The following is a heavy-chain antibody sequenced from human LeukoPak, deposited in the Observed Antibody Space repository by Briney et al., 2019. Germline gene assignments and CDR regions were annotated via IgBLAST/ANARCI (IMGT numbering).Heavy chain of an antibody. D-gene: IGHD6-13*01. V-gene: IGHV3-30-3*01. Sequence: GGSLRLSCAASEFTFSSYTMHWVRQAPGKRLEWVALISFGGSNKYYADSVKGRFTISRDNSKNTLYLQVNSLRAEDTHCARLNYMNGYSRQYYFDYWGQGTLVTISS. CDR3: NYMNGYSRQYYFDY. J-gene: IGHJ4*02. CDR1: EFTFSSYT. CDR2: ISFGGSNK.